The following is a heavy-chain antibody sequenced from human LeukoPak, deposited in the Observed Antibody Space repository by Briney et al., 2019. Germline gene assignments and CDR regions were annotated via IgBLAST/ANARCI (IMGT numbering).Heavy chain of an antibody. J-gene: IGHJ4*02. CDR3: ARLVGYSSGWSRVSY. D-gene: IGHD6-19*01. V-gene: IGHV4-39*07. Sequence: SETLSLTCTVSGGSISRSTYHWGWIRQPPGKGLEWIGNIYFSGSTYYNPSLESRVTISVDTSKNQFSLKLSSVTAADTAVYYCARLVGYSSGWSRVSYWGQGTLVTVSS. CDR1: GGSISRSTYH. CDR2: IYFSGST.